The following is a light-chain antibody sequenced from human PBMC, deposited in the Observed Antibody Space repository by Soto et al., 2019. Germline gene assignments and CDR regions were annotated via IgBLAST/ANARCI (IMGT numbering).Light chain of an antibody. CDR2: AAS. CDR1: QGISSY. Sequence: DIPLTQSPSFLSASVGDRVTITCRASQGISSYLAWYQQKPGKAPKLLIYAASTLQSGVPSRFSGSGSGTEFTLTISSLQPEDFATYYCQQLNSYPSVTFGGGTKVEIK. V-gene: IGKV1-9*01. J-gene: IGKJ4*01. CDR3: QQLNSYPSVT.